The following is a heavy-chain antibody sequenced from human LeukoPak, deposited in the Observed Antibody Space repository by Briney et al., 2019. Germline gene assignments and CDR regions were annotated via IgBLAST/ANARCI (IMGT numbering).Heavy chain of an antibody. V-gene: IGHV3-7*01. J-gene: IGHJ4*02. CDR2: IKQDGSEK. Sequence: AGGSLRLSCAASGFTFSSYWMSWVRQAPGKGLEWVANIKQDGSEKYYVDSVKGRFTISRDNAKNSLYLQMNSLRAEDTAVYYCARLRFGSGKAGYYFDYWGQGTLVTVSS. CDR3: ARLRFGSGKAGYYFDY. CDR1: GFTFSSYW. D-gene: IGHD3-10*01.